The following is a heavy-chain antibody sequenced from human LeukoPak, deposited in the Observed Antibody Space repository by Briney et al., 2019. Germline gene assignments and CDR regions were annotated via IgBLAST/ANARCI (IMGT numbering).Heavy chain of an antibody. CDR1: GGTFSSYA. Sequence: SVKVSCKASGGTFSSYAISWVRQAPGQGLEWMGRIIPIFGTANYAQKFQGRVTITTDESTSTAYMELSSLRSEDTAVYYCASYGFGGVIAFGYWGQGTLVTVSS. J-gene: IGHJ4*02. CDR3: ASYGFGGVIAFGY. D-gene: IGHD3-16*02. CDR2: IIPIFGTA. V-gene: IGHV1-69*05.